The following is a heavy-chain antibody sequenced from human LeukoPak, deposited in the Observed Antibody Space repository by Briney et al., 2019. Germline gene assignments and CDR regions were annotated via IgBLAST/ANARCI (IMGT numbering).Heavy chain of an antibody. Sequence: XMXXVRQAPGQGXXXXGIINPSGGSTSYAQKFQGRVTMTRDMSTSTVYMELSSLRSEDTAVYYCAXXXXXXXXXXXXXDYWGQXTXVTVSS. V-gene: IGHV1-46*01. CDR3: AXXXXXXXXXXXXXDY. J-gene: IGHJ4*02. CDR2: INPSGGST. CDR1: X.